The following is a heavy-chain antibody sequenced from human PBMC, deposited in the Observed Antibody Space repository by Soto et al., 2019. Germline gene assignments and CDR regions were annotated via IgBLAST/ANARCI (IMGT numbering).Heavy chain of an antibody. CDR2: IYESGST. J-gene: IGHJ6*02. V-gene: IGHV4-30-2*01. CDR3: ARAHYGDYGYGMDV. Sequence: SETLSLPCAVAGGSIRSGGYSWSWIRQTSGKGLEWIGYIYESGSTYYNPSLKSRFTISVERSKNQFSLKLSSVTAADTAVYYCARAHYGDYGYGMDVWGQGTTVTISS. D-gene: IGHD4-17*01. CDR1: GGSIRSGGYS.